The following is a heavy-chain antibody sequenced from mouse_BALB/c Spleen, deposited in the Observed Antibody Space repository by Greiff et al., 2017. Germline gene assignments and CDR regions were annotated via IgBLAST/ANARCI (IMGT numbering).Heavy chain of an antibody. CDR1: GYTFTSYW. Sequence: VQLQQSGTVLARPGASVKMSCKASGYTFTSYWMYWVKQRPGQGLEWIGAIYPGNSDTSYNQKFKGKAKLTAVTSTSTAYMELSSLTDEDSAVYCCTWDYGNYGGAMDYWGQGTSVTVSS. J-gene: IGHJ4*01. V-gene: IGHV1-5*01. CDR2: IYPGNSDT. D-gene: IGHD2-1*01. CDR3: TWDYGNYGGAMDY.